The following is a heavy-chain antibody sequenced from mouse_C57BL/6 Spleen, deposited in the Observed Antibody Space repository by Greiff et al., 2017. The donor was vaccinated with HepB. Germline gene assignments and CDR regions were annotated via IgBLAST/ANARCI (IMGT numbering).Heavy chain of an antibody. V-gene: IGHV5-9-1*02. Sequence: VKVVESGEGLVKPGGSLKLSCAASGFTFSSYAMSWVRQTPEKRLEWVAYISSGGDYIYYADTVKGRFTISRDNARNTLYLQMSSLKSEDTAMYYCTRDWGNYAMDYWGQGTSVTVSS. J-gene: IGHJ4*01. CDR2: ISSGGDYI. CDR1: GFTFSSYA. CDR3: TRDWGNYAMDY.